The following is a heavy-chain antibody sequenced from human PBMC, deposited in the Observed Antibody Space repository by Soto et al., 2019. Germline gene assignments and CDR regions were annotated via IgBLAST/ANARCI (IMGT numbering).Heavy chain of an antibody. D-gene: IGHD3-22*01. V-gene: IGHV3-23*01. Sequence: EVQLLESGGGLVQPGGSLRLSCAASGFTFSSYAMSWVRQAPGKGLEWVSAISGSGGSTYYADSVKGRFTISRDNSKNTLYLQMNSLRGEDTAIYYCAKGGGGYYDSSGYYYSYYFDYWGQGTLVTVSS. CDR1: GFTFSSYA. CDR3: AKGGGGYYDSSGYYYSYYFDY. J-gene: IGHJ4*02. CDR2: ISGSGGST.